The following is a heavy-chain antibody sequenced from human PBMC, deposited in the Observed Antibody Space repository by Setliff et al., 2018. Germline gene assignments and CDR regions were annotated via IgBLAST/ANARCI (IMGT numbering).Heavy chain of an antibody. Sequence: GESLKISCAASGFVFGTYGMHWVRQAPVKGLEWVATLSDDGSNEFYADSVKGRFTIFRDNSRNTLYLQMNSLRGEETAVYYCARDRIGPYLSYMDGWGKGTTVTVSS. CDR2: LSDDGSNE. V-gene: IGHV3-30*03. CDR1: GFVFGTYG. D-gene: IGHD2-21*01. J-gene: IGHJ6*03. CDR3: ARDRIGPYLSYMDG.